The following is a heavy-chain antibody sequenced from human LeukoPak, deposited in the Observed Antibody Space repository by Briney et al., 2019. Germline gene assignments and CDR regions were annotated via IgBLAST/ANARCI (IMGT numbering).Heavy chain of an antibody. J-gene: IGHJ4*02. CDR1: GFTVSSNY. Sequence: PGGSLRLSCAASGFTVSSNYMSWVRQAPGKGLEWVSVIYSGGSTYYADSVKGRFTISRDNSKITLYLQMNSLRAEDTAVYYCARAKGSGSYLDWGQGTLVTVSS. CDR3: ARAKGSGSYLD. CDR2: IYSGGST. D-gene: IGHD3-10*01. V-gene: IGHV3-66*01.